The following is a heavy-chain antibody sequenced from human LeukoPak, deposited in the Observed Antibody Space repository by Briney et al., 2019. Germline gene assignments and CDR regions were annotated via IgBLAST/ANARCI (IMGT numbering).Heavy chain of an antibody. CDR2: IYYSGST. D-gene: IGHD5-12*01. V-gene: IGHV4-39*01. CDR1: GGSVSSYY. CDR3: ARLRGYSGYDCYFDY. J-gene: IGHJ4*02. Sequence: PSETLSLTCTVSGGSVSSYYWGWIRQPPGKGLEWIGSIYYSGSTYYNPSLKSRVTISVDTSKNQFSLKLSSVTAADTAVYYCARLRGYSGYDCYFDYWGQGTLVTVSS.